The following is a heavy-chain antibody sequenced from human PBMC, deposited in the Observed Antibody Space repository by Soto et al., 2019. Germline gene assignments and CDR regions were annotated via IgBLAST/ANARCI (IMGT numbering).Heavy chain of an antibody. V-gene: IGHV2-5*02. CDR1: GFSLSTSGVG. Sequence: QITLKESGPTLVKPTQTLTLTCTFSGFSLSTSGVGVGWIRQPPGKALEWLALIYWDDDKRYSPSLKSRLTITKDTSKNQVVLTMTIMDPVDTATYYCARRPSHCSGGSCYSGFDYWGQGTLVTVSS. CDR3: ARRPSHCSGGSCYSGFDY. J-gene: IGHJ4*02. D-gene: IGHD2-15*01. CDR2: IYWDDDK.